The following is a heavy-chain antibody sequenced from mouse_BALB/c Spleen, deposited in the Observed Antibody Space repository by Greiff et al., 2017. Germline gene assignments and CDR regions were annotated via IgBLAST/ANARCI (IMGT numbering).Heavy chain of an antibody. CDR3: AREAYSRAMDY. CDR2: INPGSGGT. CDR1: GYAFTNYL. D-gene: IGHD2-10*01. Sequence: QVQLQQSGAELVRPGTSVKVSCKASGYAFTNYLIEWVKQRPGQGLEWIGVINPGSGGTNYNEKFKGKATLTADKSSSTAYMQLSSLTSDDSAVYFCAREAYSRAMDYWGQGTSVTVSS. V-gene: IGHV1-54*01. J-gene: IGHJ4*01.